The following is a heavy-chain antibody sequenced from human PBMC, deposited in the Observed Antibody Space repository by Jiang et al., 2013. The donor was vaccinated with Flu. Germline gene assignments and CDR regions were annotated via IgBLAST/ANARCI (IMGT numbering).Heavy chain of an antibody. CDR3: ARTGYSSGRGTPNYYYYGMDV. J-gene: IGHJ6*02. D-gene: IGHD6-19*01. V-gene: IGHV6-1*01. Sequence: SSNSAAWNWIRQSPSRGLEWLGRTYYRSKWYNDYAVSVKSRITINPDTSKNQFSLQLNSVTPEDTAVYYCARTGYSSGRGTPNYYYYGMDVWGQGTTVTVSS. CDR2: TYYRSKWYN. CDR1: SSNSAA.